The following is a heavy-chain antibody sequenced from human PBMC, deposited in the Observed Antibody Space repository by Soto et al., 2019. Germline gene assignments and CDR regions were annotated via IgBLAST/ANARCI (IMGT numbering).Heavy chain of an antibody. CDR1: GYSFTRYW. CDR3: AREVLWFGELLHGMDV. Sequence: PXESLTISSKSSGYSFTRYWLSSVRQMPRTGREWMGSIDPSDSYTIYSPSFQGHVTISADKSISTAYLQWSSLKASDTAMYYCAREVLWFGELLHGMDVWGQGTTVTVSS. D-gene: IGHD3-10*01. CDR2: IDPSDSYT. J-gene: IGHJ6*02. V-gene: IGHV5-10-1*01.